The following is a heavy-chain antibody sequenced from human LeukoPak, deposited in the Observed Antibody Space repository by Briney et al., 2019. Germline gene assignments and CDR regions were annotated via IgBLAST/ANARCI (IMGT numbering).Heavy chain of an antibody. J-gene: IGHJ5*02. CDR2: FSYSGST. Sequence: SETLSLTCSVSGDSIISSSYCWGWIRQPPGKGLEWIGSFSYSGSTYYNPSLQSRVTISTDTSKNQFFLNLTSVTAADTAVYYCARIPLWFGDPRGQGTLVTVSS. V-gene: IGHV4-39*07. CDR1: GDSIISSSYC. CDR3: ARIPLWFGDP. D-gene: IGHD3-10*01.